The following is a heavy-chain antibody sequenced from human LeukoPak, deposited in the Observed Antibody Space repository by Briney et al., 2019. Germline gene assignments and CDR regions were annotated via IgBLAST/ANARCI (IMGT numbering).Heavy chain of an antibody. J-gene: IGHJ6*02. CDR3: ARDGGLYGMDV. CDR2: INWSGGRT. Sequence: PGGSLRLSCAASGFTFDDYGMSWVRHAPGKGLEWVSGINWSGGRTGYADSVKGRLTISRDNAKNSLYLQMNSLRAEDTALYYCARDGGLYGMDVWGQGTTVTVSS. CDR1: GFTFDDYG. D-gene: IGHD3-16*01. V-gene: IGHV3-20*04.